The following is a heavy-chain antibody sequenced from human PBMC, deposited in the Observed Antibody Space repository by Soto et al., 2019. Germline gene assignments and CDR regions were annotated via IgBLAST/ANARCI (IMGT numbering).Heavy chain of an antibody. CDR1: GYTFTSYD. V-gene: IGHV1-69*04. CDR3: ARLLVLDYYYGMDV. D-gene: IGHD6-13*01. J-gene: IGHJ6*02. Sequence: GASVKVSCKASGYTFTSYDISWVRQAPGQGLEWMGRIIPILGIANYAQKFQGRVTITADKSTSTAYMELSSLRSEDTAVYYCARLLVLDYYYGMDVWGQGTTVTVSS. CDR2: IIPILGIA.